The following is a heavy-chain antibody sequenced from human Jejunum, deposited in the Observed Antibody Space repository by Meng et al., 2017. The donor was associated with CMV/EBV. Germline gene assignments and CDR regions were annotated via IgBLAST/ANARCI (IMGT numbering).Heavy chain of an antibody. CDR1: GVSISSSYHY. J-gene: IGHJ2*01. D-gene: IGHD1-14*01. V-gene: IGHV4-39*07. CDR2: ISHSGAT. Sequence: QVQRQESGPGLVKPSEILSLSCTVSGVSISSSYHYWAWVRQSPGKGLEWIGSISHSGATYYTPSLTSRLTMSVDTSKNQFSLKLSFVTAADTAVYYCAKDVNPLNWFFDVWGRGTLVTVSS. CDR3: AKDVNPLNWFFDV.